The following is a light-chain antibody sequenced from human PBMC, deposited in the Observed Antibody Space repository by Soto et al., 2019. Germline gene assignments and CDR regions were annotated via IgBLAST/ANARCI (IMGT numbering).Light chain of an antibody. CDR1: SSDIGAYNY. V-gene: IGLV2-8*01. Sequence: QSALTQPPSASGSPGQSVTISCTGASSDIGAYNYVSWYQQHPGKVPKLIIHEVTKRPSGVPDRFSASKSGNTASLTVSGLQAEDEADYYCSSHGGANNLYVFGTGTKVTVL. CDR3: SSHGGANNLYV. J-gene: IGLJ1*01. CDR2: EVT.